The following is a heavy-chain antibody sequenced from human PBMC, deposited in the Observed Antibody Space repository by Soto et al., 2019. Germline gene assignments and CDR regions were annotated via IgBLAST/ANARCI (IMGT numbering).Heavy chain of an antibody. J-gene: IGHJ4*02. Sequence: EVQLVESGGGLVQPGGSLRLYCVGSGFMFDSFAMNWVRQAPGKGLEWVAYINGGSDSIYYAESVQGRFTISRDNARNSLSLQMNSLSYEDTAVYYCAKSGDSAGWGIDFWGQGTLVTVSS. D-gene: IGHD6-19*01. V-gene: IGHV3-48*02. CDR2: INGGSDSI. CDR3: AKSGDSAGWGIDF. CDR1: GFMFDSFA.